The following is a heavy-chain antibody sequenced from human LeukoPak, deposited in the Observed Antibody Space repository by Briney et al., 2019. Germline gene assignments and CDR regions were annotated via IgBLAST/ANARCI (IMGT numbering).Heavy chain of an antibody. J-gene: IGHJ4*02. CDR3: AKSKGGDYFDY. Sequence: GGSLRLSCAASGFTFSTYAMSWVRQAPGKGMEWVSDISTSGGSTYYADSVKGRFTISRDNSKNTLYLQMNSLRAEDTAVYYCAKSKGGDYFDYWGQGTLVTVSS. V-gene: IGHV3-23*01. CDR2: ISTSGGST. D-gene: IGHD3-16*01. CDR1: GFTFSTYA.